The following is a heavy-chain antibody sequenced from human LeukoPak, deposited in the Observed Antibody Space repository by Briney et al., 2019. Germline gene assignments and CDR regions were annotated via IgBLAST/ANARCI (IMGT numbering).Heavy chain of an antibody. J-gene: IGHJ4*02. Sequence: PGGALRLSCAASGFTFRKYAIHWVRQARGKGLEWGAVISYDGNNKYYADSVKGRFTISRDNSKNTLYLQMNSLRAEDTAVYYCARDGNNWNGYYLDYWGQGTLVTVSS. CDR3: ARDGNNWNGYYLDY. CDR1: GFTFRKYA. D-gene: IGHD1-1*01. CDR2: ISYDGNNK. V-gene: IGHV3-30-3*01.